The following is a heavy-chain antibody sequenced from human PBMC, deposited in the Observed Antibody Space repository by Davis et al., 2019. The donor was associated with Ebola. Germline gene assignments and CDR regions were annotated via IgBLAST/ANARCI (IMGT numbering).Heavy chain of an antibody. J-gene: IGHJ5*02. CDR3: ARMYYDFWSGYVPFDP. CDR2: VYYSGST. Sequence: SETLSLTCTVPGGSISSYYWSWIRLPPGKGLEWIGYVYYSGSTNYNPSLKSRVSISVDTSKNQFSLKLNSVTAADTAVYYCARMYYDFWSGYVPFDPWGQGTLVTVSS. CDR1: GGSISSYY. D-gene: IGHD3-3*01. V-gene: IGHV4-59*01.